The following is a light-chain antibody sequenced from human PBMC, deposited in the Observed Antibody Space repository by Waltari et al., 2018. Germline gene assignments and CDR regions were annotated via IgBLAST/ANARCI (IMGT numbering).Light chain of an antibody. CDR3: QQYKSYKT. J-gene: IGKJ1*01. Sequence: DIQMTQSPSTLSASVGDTVIISCRASQSITTSLALYQQKPGKAPDVLIYGASNLESGVPSRFSGSGSGTEFTLTISSLQPDDFATYYCQQYKSYKTFGQGTRVEIK. CDR1: QSITTS. V-gene: IGKV1-5*03. CDR2: GAS.